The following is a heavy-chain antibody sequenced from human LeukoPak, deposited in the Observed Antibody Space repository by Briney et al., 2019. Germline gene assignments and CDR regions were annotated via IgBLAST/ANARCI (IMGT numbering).Heavy chain of an antibody. J-gene: IGHJ4*02. CDR3: VRDFDWGPDY. V-gene: IGHV1-2*02. CDR2: IYGHDGGT. D-gene: IGHD3-9*01. CDR1: GYTFTSYS. Sequence: ASVKVSCKASGYTFTSYSINWVRQAPGQGLEWMGWIYGHDGGTNFAQKFQDRVTMTRDTSITTAYMELTSLTPDDTAVYYCVRDFDWGPDYWGQGTLVTVSS.